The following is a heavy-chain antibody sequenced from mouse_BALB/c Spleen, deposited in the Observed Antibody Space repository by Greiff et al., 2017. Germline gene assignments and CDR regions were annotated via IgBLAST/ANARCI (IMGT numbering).Heavy chain of an antibody. CDR2: ISSGGGST. Sequence: DVKLVESGGGLVKPGGSLKLSCAASGFAFSSYDMSWVRQTPEKRLEWVAYISSGGGSTYYPDTVKGRFTISRDNAKNTLYLQMSSLKSEDTAMYYCARAYYGPYWYFDVWGAGTTVTVSS. V-gene: IGHV5-12-1*01. J-gene: IGHJ1*01. CDR3: ARAYYGPYWYFDV. D-gene: IGHD1-2*01. CDR1: GFAFSSYD.